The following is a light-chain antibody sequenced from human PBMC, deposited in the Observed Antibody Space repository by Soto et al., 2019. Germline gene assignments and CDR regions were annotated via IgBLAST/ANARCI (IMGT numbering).Light chain of an antibody. CDR2: CTS. V-gene: IGKV3-20*01. J-gene: IGKJ1*01. CDR1: QTISINY. Sequence: EIVLTQSPGTLSVSPGERATLSCRARQTISINYLAWCQQKPGQAPSLLIYCTSSRATRLPVRFNGSGYGTDFHLTISKLGPKDSAIYSCKHYVSWPFGPGTKVQIK. CDR3: KHYVSWP.